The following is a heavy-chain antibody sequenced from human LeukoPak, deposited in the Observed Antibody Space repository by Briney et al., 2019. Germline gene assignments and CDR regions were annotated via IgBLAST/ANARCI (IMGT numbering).Heavy chain of an antibody. CDR1: GGSISSSSYY. J-gene: IGHJ4*02. CDR2: IYYSGST. D-gene: IGHD3-9*01. Sequence: SETLSLTCTVSGGSISSSSYYWGWIRQPPGKGLEWIGSIYYSGSTYYNPSLKSRVTISVDTSKNQFSLKLSSVTAADTAVYYCARHVPDYDISTGPLAHDYWGQGTLVTVSS. CDR3: ARHVPDYDISTGPLAHDY. V-gene: IGHV4-39*01.